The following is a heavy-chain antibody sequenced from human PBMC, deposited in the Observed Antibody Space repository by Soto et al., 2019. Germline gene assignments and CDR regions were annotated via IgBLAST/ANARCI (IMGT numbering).Heavy chain of an antibody. CDR2: IKSKTDGGTT. Sequence: EVQLVESGGGLVKPGGSLRLSCAASGFTFSNAWMSWVRQAPGKGLEWVGRIKSKTDGGTTDYAAPVKGRFTISSDDSKVTLYLQMNILKTADTAVYYCTTEPITIFGVVIDSWGQVTLVTGSS. D-gene: IGHD3-3*01. V-gene: IGHV3-15*01. CDR1: GFTFSNAW. CDR3: TTEPITIFGVVIDS. J-gene: IGHJ4*02.